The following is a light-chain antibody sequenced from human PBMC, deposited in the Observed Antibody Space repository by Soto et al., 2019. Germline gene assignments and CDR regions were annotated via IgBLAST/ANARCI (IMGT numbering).Light chain of an antibody. CDR2: GNS. V-gene: IGLV1-40*01. CDR3: QSYDSSLSGFAV. Sequence: QSVLTQPPSVSGAPGQRVTISCTGSSSNIGAGYDVHWYQQLPGTAPKHRIYGNSNRPSGVPDRFSGSKSGTSASLAITGLQAEDEADYYCQSYDSSLSGFAVFGGGTQLTVL. J-gene: IGLJ7*01. CDR1: SSNIGAGYD.